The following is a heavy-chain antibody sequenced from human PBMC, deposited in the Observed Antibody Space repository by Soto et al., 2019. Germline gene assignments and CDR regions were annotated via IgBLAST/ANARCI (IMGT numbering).Heavy chain of an antibody. CDR2: INSDGSST. CDR3: ARDSKGELLGYNWFDP. D-gene: IGHD1-26*01. V-gene: IGHV3-74*01. Sequence: EVQLVESGGGLVQPGGSLRLSCAASGFTFSSYWMHWVRQAPGKGLVWVSRINSDGSSTSYADSVKGRFTISRDNAKNTLYLQMNSRRAEDTAVYYCARDSKGELLGYNWFDPWGQGTLVTVSS. CDR1: GFTFSSYW. J-gene: IGHJ5*02.